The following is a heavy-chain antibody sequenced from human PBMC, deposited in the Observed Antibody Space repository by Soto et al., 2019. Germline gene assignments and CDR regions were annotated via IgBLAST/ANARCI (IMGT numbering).Heavy chain of an antibody. CDR3: AKEGQYYDILTGYRSYYGMDV. CDR1: GFTFSSYG. CDR2: ISYDGSNK. V-gene: IGHV3-30*18. Sequence: SLRLSCAASGFTFSSYGMHWVRQAPGKGLEWVAVISYDGSNKYYADSVKGRFTISRDNSKNTLYLQMNSLRAEDTAVYYCAKEGQYYDILTGYRSYYGMDVWGQGTTVTVSS. J-gene: IGHJ6*02. D-gene: IGHD3-9*01.